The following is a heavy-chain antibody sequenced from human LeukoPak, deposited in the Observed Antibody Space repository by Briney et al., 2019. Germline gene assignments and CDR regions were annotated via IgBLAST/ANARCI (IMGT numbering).Heavy chain of an antibody. CDR3: AKDILSVGPENYGDYEPFDY. D-gene: IGHD4-17*01. J-gene: IGHJ4*02. CDR2: ISGSGGST. V-gene: IGHV3-23*01. Sequence: GGSLRLSCAASGFTFSSYAMSWVRQAPGKGLEWVSAISGSGGSTYYADSVKGRFTISRDNSKNTLYLQMNSLRAEDTAVYYCAKDILSVGPENYGDYEPFDYWGQGTLVTVSS. CDR1: GFTFSSYA.